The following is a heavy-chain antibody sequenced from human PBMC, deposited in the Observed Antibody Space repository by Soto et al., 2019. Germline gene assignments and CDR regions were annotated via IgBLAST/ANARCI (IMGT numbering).Heavy chain of an antibody. V-gene: IGHV4-30-2*01. J-gene: IGHJ5*01. CDR1: DASSSNRDYS. Sequence: PSETLSLTCAVADASSSNRDYSWIWIRQPPGGALEWIGYIYSSGRSDYNPSLKSRVTISIDRSKNQVSLRLTSVTPAVGALDYGARGREGPFFDFWGQRALVTVSS. CDR2: IYSSGRS. CDR3: ARGREGPFFDF.